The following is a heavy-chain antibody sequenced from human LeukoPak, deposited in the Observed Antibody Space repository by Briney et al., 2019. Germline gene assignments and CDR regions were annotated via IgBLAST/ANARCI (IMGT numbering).Heavy chain of an antibody. V-gene: IGHV4-59*01. J-gene: IGHJ4*02. CDR1: RGAITFYY. Sequence: WETLSLTCTVSRGAITFYYWSWLRQTPGKGLEWIGYIYYTGPTSYNPSLKSRVSISLDTSKNQFSLNLNSVTAADTAVYYCARFRGSGWYYFDFWGQGTLVTVSS. D-gene: IGHD6-19*01. CDR3: ARFRGSGWYYFDF. CDR2: IYYTGPT.